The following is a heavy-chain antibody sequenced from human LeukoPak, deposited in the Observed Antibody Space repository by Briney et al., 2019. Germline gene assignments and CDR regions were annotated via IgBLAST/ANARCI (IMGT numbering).Heavy chain of an antibody. CDR1: GYTFTTYD. D-gene: IGHD4-23*01. Sequence: GASVKVSCKASGYTFTTYDINWVRQATGQGLEWMEWMNPNSGNTGYAQKFQGRVTMTRNTSISTAYMELSSLRSEDTAVYYCARGPNKSDGGNSGSAWFDPWGQGTLVTVSS. J-gene: IGHJ5*02. V-gene: IGHV1-8*01. CDR3: ARGPNKSDGGNSGSAWFDP. CDR2: MNPNSGNT.